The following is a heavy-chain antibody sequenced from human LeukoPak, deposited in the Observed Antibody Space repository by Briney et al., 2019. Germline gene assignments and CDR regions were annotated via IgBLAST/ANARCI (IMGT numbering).Heavy chain of an antibody. CDR1: GGSLSSSSYY. CDR3: ARSEIAAAGSFYFDY. J-gene: IGHJ4*02. V-gene: IGHV4-61*05. CDR2: IYYSGST. D-gene: IGHD6-13*01. Sequence: SETLSLTCTVSGGSLSSSSYYWGWIRQPPGKGLEWIGYIYYSGSTNYNPSLKSRVTISVDTSKNQFSLKLSSVTAADTAVYYCARSEIAAAGSFYFDYWGQGTLVTVSS.